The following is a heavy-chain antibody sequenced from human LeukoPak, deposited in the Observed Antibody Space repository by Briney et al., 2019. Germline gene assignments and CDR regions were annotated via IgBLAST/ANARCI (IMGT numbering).Heavy chain of an antibody. CDR1: GGSISSGGYY. Sequence: PSETLSLTCTVSGGSISSGGYYWSWIRQHPGKGLEWIGYIYYSGSTYYNPSLKSRVTISVDTSKNQFSLKLSSVTAADTAVYYCARQPYSSSSEFDYWGQGTLVTVSS. CDR3: ARQPYSSSSEFDY. V-gene: IGHV4-31*03. D-gene: IGHD6-6*01. J-gene: IGHJ4*02. CDR2: IYYSGST.